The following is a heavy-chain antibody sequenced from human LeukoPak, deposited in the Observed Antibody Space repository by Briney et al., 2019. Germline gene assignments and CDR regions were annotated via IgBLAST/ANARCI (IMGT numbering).Heavy chain of an antibody. J-gene: IGHJ6*02. CDR1: GFTFSSYG. CDR3: ARDRLDIVTPEGVYYYYGMDV. D-gene: IGHD2-15*01. CDR2: IWYDGSNK. Sequence: GGSLRLSCAASGFTFSSYGMHWVRQAPGKGLEWVAVIWYDGSNKYYADSVKGRFTISRDNSKNTLYLQMNSLRAEDTAVYYCARDRLDIVTPEGVYYYYGMDVWGQGTTVTVSS. V-gene: IGHV3-33*01.